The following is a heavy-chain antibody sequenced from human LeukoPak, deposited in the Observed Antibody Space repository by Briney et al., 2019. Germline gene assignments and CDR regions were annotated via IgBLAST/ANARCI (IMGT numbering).Heavy chain of an antibody. D-gene: IGHD3-10*01. V-gene: IGHV3-33*08. Sequence: PGRSLRLSCAASGFSFDTYAMHWVRQAPGQGLEWMALIWHDGSHKFYSNSVRGQFTISRDNSKNTVYLQMNNLRPDDTAVYYCAREIFGSGSYPEFWGQGTLVTVSS. J-gene: IGHJ4*02. CDR3: AREIFGSGSYPEF. CDR1: GFSFDTYA. CDR2: IWHDGSHK.